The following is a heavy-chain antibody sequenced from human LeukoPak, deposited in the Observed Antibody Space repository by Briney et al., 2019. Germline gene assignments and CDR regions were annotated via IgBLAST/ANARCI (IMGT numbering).Heavy chain of an antibody. V-gene: IGHV3-21*01. CDR3: ARVLGDDVWGSYFS. CDR1: GFTFFSYS. D-gene: IGHD3-16*01. Sequence: GSLRLSCEASGFTFFSYSMNWVRQAPGKGLEWVSSISSSSSHMYYADSVKGRFTISRDNAKNSLYLQMNSLRAEDTAVYYCARVLGDDVWGSYFSWGQGTLVTVSS. J-gene: IGHJ4*02. CDR2: ISSSSSHM.